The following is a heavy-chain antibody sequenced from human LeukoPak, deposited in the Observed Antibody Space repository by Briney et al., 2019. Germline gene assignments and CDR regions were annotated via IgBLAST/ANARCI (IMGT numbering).Heavy chain of an antibody. Sequence: PGGSLRLSCAASGFTFSSYSMNWVRQAPGKGLEWVSSISSSSSYIYYADSVKGRFTISRDNAKNSLYLQMNRLRAEDTAVYYCAREGMVSNYFDYWGQGTLVTVSS. CDR3: AREGMVSNYFDY. CDR1: GFTFSSYS. CDR2: ISSSSSYI. V-gene: IGHV3-21*01. D-gene: IGHD3-3*01. J-gene: IGHJ4*02.